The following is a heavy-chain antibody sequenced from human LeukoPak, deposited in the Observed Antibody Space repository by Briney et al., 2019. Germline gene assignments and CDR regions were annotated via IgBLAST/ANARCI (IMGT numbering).Heavy chain of an antibody. V-gene: IGHV3-53*04. J-gene: IGHJ6*02. CDR3: ARGEEASRIAAAGDYYGMDV. D-gene: IGHD6-13*01. CDR1: GFTVSSNY. CDR2: IYSGGST. Sequence: GSLRLSCAASGFTVSSNYMSWVRQAPGKGLEWVSVIYSGGSTYYADSVKGRFTISRHNSKNTLYLQMNSLRAEDTAVYYCARGEEASRIAAAGDYYGMDVWGQGTTVTVSS.